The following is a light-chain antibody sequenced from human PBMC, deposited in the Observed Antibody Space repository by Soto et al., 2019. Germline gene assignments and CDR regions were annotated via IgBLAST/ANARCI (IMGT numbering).Light chain of an antibody. CDR2: EVS. CDR3: SSFTSSSTYV. CDR1: SSYVGSNNR. V-gene: IGLV2-18*02. J-gene: IGLJ1*01. Sequence: QSALTHPPSVSGSPGQSVTISCTGTSSYVGSNNRVSWYQQPPGTAPKLMIYEVSNRPSGVPDRFSGSKSGNTASLTISGLQAEDEADYYCSSFTSSSTYVFGTGTTVTV.